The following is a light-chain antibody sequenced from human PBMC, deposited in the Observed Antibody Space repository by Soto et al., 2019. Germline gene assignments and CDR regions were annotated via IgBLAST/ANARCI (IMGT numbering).Light chain of an antibody. Sequence: EIVMTQSPATLSVSPGGRATLSCRASQSIGDTLAWYQQKPGQAPRLVIHGASSRVTGLPARFSGSGSGTDFTLTIGSLQSDDFAVYYCQQHSNLPRTFGQGTKVDIK. J-gene: IGKJ1*01. CDR2: GAS. V-gene: IGKV3-15*01. CDR1: QSIGDT. CDR3: QQHSNLPRT.